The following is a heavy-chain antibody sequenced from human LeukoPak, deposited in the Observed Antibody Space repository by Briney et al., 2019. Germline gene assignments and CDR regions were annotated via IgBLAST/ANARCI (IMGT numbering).Heavy chain of an antibody. CDR2: ISDSGSET. Sequence: GSLRLSCAASGFTFNSYAVSWVRQAPGKGLEWVSVISDSGSETFYADSVKGRFTISRDNSKNTLYLQINSLRAEDTAIYYCAKGVGWFPSWGQGTLVTVSS. D-gene: IGHD3-10*01. CDR1: GFTFNSYA. CDR3: AKGVGWFPS. J-gene: IGHJ5*02. V-gene: IGHV3-23*01.